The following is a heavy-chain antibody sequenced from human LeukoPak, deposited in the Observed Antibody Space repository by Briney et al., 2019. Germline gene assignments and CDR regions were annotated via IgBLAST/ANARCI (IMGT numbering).Heavy chain of an antibody. V-gene: IGHV3-7*01. D-gene: IGHD2-2*01. CDR2: IKQDGSEK. J-gene: IGHJ4*02. CDR1: GFTFSSYW. Sequence: GGSLRLSCAASGFTFSSYWMSWVRQAPGKGLEWVDNIKQDGSEKYYVDSVKGRFTISRDNAKNTLYLQMNSLRAEDTAVYYCAKDRVGYCSSKCHRPHDWGQGTLVTVSS. CDR3: AKDRVGYCSSKCHRPHD.